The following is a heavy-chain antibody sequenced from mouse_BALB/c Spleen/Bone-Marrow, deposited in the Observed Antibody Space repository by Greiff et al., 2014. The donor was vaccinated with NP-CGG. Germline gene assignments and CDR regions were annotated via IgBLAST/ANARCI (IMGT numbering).Heavy chain of an antibody. CDR3: TRYPYYYGRRNYYAMDY. CDR1: GYTFTSYW. Sequence: VQLKESGTVLARPGASVKMSCKASGYTFTSYWMHWVKQRPGQGLEWIGAIYPGNSDTSYNQKFKGKAKLTAVTSTSTAYMELSSLTNEDSAVYYCTRYPYYYGRRNYYAMDYWGQGTSVTVSS. J-gene: IGHJ4*01. CDR2: IYPGNSDT. V-gene: IGHV1-5*01. D-gene: IGHD1-1*01.